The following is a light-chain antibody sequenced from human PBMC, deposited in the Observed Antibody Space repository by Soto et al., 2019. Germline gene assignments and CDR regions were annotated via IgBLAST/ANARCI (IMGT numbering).Light chain of an antibody. CDR1: QDISNY. CDR3: QQYDNLPLT. J-gene: IGKJ4*01. CDR2: DAS. V-gene: IGKV1-33*01. Sequence: DIQMTQSPSSLSASVGDRVTITCQASQDISNYLNWYQQKPGKAPKLLIYDASNLETGVPSRFSGSGSGTDFTCTIGNLQPEDIATYYCQQYDNLPLTCGGGTKVEIK.